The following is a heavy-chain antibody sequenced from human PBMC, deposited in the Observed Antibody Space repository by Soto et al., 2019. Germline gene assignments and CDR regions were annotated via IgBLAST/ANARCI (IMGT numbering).Heavy chain of an antibody. J-gene: IGHJ6*04. Sequence: QVQLVQTGAEVKKPGASVKVSCKASGYTFTSYYIHWVRQAPGQGLEWMGIINPNGGSTNYAQKFQGRVTMTRDTFTSTVYMDLSSLRSEDTAVYYCARGLFAGDVWGKGTTVTVSS. CDR2: INPNGGST. CDR3: ARGLFAGDV. V-gene: IGHV1-46*03. CDR1: GYTFTSYY.